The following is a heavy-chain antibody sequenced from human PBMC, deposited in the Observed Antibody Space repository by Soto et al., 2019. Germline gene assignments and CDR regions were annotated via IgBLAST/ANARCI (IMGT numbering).Heavy chain of an antibody. CDR2: ISYDGSNE. CDR3: AREMESRTFYGMDV. Sequence: PGGSLRLSCAASGFTFNNLAMHRVRQAPGKGLEWVAVISYDGSNEYYADSVKGRFTISRDNSKDTLYLEMNSLRPDDTAVYYCAREMESRTFYGMDVWGQGTTVTVSS. CDR1: GFTFNNLA. J-gene: IGHJ6*02. V-gene: IGHV3-30-3*01. D-gene: IGHD3-3*01.